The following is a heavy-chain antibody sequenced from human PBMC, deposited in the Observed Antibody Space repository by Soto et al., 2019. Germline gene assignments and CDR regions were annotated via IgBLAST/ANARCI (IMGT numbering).Heavy chain of an antibody. V-gene: IGHV1-8*01. J-gene: IGHJ6*02. Sequence: ASVKVSCKASGYTFTSYDINWVRQATGQGLEWMGWMNPNSGNTGYAQKFQGRVTMTRNTSISTAYMELSSLRSEDTAVYYCASTGTWSGYPFYYYYYGMDVWGQGTTVTVSS. D-gene: IGHD3-3*01. CDR1: GYTFTSYD. CDR3: ASTGTWSGYPFYYYYYGMDV. CDR2: MNPNSGNT.